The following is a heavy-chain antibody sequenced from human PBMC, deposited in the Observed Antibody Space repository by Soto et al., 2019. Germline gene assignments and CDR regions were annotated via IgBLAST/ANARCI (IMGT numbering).Heavy chain of an antibody. CDR2: IYPGDSDT. J-gene: IGHJ6*02. D-gene: IGHD3-10*01. CDR1: GYSFTTYW. Sequence: GESLNISGKASGYSFTTYWIGWVRQMPGKGLEWMGIIYPGDSDTRYSPSFQGQVTISADKSISTAYLQWSSLKASDTAMYYCAGGGVRGVITRTRDYYGMDVWGQGTTVTVSS. CDR3: AGGGVRGVITRTRDYYGMDV. V-gene: IGHV5-51*01.